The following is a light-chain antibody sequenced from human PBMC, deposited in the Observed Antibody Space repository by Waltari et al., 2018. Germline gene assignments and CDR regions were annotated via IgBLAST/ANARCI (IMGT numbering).Light chain of an antibody. J-gene: IGKJ4*01. CDR2: GTS. Sequence: EIVLPPSPGTLSLSPGERATLPCRASQSVTSISLTWYQQKLGQAPSLLIYGTSSRATGIPDRFSGSGSGTDVTLTISRLEPEDVAIYYCQQYDGEVVTFGGGTKVEI. CDR1: QSVTSIS. CDR3: QQYDGEVVT. V-gene: IGKV3-20*01.